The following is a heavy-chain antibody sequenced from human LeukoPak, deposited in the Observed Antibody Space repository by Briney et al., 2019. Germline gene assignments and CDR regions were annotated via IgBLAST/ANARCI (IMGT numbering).Heavy chain of an antibody. J-gene: IGHJ4*02. CDR2: ISSSSSYI. V-gene: IGHV3-21*03. Sequence: GGSLRLSCAASGFTFSSYSMNWVRQAPGKGLEWVSSISSSSSYIYYADSVKGRFTISRDNAKNSLYLQMNSLRAEGTAVYYCARAGYDILTGCFDYWGQGTLVTVSS. D-gene: IGHD3-9*01. CDR1: GFTFSSYS. CDR3: ARAGYDILTGCFDY.